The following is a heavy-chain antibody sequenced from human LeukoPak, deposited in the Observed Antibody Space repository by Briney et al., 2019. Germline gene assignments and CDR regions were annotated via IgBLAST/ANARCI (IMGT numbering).Heavy chain of an antibody. CDR1: GFTASNNY. Sequence: GGSLRLSCVASGFTASNNYISWVRQAPGKGLEWVAVIYSGGSTKYADSRRARFTISRDNSKNTVYLQMNSLRADAPAVYYCARPALDSWGQGTLVIVSS. J-gene: IGHJ4*02. D-gene: IGHD6-25*01. CDR3: ARPALDS. CDR2: IYSGGST. V-gene: IGHV3-53*01.